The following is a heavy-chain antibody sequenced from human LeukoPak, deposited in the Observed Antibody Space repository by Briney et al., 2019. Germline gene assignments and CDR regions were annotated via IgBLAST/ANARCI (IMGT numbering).Heavy chain of an antibody. D-gene: IGHD3-22*01. CDR3: ANLYYYDSSGPGEYFDY. CDR2: ISGNDGRT. J-gene: IGHJ4*02. V-gene: IGHV3-23*01. CDR1: GFTLNNYA. Sequence: PGGSLRLSCAASGFTLNNYAMNWVRQAPGKGLEWVSSISGNDGRTYYAGSVKGRFTISRDNSKNTLYLQMNSLRAEDTAVYYCANLYYYDSSGPGEYFDYWGQGTLVTVSS.